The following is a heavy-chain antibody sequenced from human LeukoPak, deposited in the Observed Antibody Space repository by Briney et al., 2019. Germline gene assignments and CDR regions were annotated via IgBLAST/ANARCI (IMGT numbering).Heavy chain of an antibody. V-gene: IGHV3-73*01. CDR3: TVSAEQQLVQGAFDI. CDR1: GFTFSGSA. Sequence: GGSLRLSCAASGFTFSGSAMHWVRQASGKGLEWVGRIRSKANSYATAYAASVKGRFTISRDDSKNTAYLQMNSLKTEDTAVYYCTVSAEQQLVQGAFDIWGQGTMVTVSS. J-gene: IGHJ3*02. CDR2: IRSKANSYAT. D-gene: IGHD6-13*01.